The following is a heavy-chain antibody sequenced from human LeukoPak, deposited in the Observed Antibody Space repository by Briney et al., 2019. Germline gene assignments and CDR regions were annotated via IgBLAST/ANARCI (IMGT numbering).Heavy chain of an antibody. CDR2: IYYSGST. J-gene: IGHJ3*01. CDR1: GGSISSYY. V-gene: IGHV4-59*01. CDR3: ARVSCSSTSCPRRDALDV. D-gene: IGHD2-2*01. Sequence: PSETLSLTCTVSGGSISSYYWSWIRQPPGKGLEWIGYIYYSGSTNYNSSLKSRVTISVDTSKNQFSLNLSSVTTADTAVYYCARVSCSSTSCPRRDALDVWGQGTMVTVSS.